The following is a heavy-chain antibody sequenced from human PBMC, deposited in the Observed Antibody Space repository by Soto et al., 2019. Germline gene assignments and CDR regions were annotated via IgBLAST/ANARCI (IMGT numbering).Heavy chain of an antibody. J-gene: IGHJ3*01. CDR1: GFTFNTFA. V-gene: IGHV3-23*01. CDR2: ISGSGGTT. Sequence: PGGSLRLSCAASGFTFNTFAMNWVRQAPGKGLEWVASISGSGGTTYYADSVKGRFTISRDTSKNTLYLQMNSLSAEDTAVYYCAKGFIVVVTAIRPDDNFGVCGQAXMVTVSS. CDR3: AKGFIVVVTAIRPDDNFGV. D-gene: IGHD2-21*02.